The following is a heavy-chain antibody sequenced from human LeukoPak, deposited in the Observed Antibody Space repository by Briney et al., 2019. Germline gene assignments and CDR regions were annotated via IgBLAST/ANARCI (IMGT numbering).Heavy chain of an antibody. D-gene: IGHD3-10*01. CDR3: AREAYYGSGGYFDY. V-gene: IGHV1-69*13. CDR1: GGTFSSYA. J-gene: IGHJ4*02. Sequence: SVKVSCKASGGTFSSYAISWVRQAPGQGLEWMGGIIPIFGTANYAQKFQGRVTITADESTSTAYMELNSLRVEDTAVYYCAREAYYGSGGYFDYWGQGTLVTVSS. CDR2: IIPIFGTA.